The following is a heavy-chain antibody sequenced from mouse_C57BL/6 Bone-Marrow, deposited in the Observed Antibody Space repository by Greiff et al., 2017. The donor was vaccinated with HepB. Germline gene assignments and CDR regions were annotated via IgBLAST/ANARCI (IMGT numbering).Heavy chain of an antibody. CDR3: ARANYGNYDY. CDR1: GFTFSDFY. V-gene: IGHV7-1*01. CDR2: SRNKANDYTT. J-gene: IGHJ2*01. D-gene: IGHD2-1*01. Sequence: EVQGVESGGGLVQSGRSLRLSCATSGFTFSDFYMEWVRQAPGKGLEWIAASRNKANDYTTEYSASVKGRFIVSRDTSQSILYLQMNALRAEDTAIYYCARANYGNYDYWGQGTTLTVSS.